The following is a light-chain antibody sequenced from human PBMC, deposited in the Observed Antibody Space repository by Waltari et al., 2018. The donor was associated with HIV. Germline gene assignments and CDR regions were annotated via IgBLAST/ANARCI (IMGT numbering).Light chain of an antibody. CDR1: SSNIGNNY. CDR3: GTWDNSLSAAV. V-gene: IGLV1-51*01. J-gene: IGLJ2*01. CDR2: DSN. Sequence: QSVLTQPPSVSATPGQKVTISCSGSSSNIGNNYVSWYQQLPGTAPKLLIYDSNKRPSGMPDRFAGSKSGTAATLGITGLQTGDEADYYCGTWDNSLSAAVFGGGTRLTVL.